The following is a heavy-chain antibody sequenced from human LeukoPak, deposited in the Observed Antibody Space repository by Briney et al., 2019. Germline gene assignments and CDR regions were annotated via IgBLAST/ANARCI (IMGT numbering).Heavy chain of an antibody. Sequence: GASVKVSCKASGYTFTSYTIHWVRQAPGQSLEWMGWISVGNGDSKCSQEFQGRVTLTRDTSATTAYLEVSSLRPEDMAVYYCARERGLRDAFDFWGQGTMVTVSS. D-gene: IGHD5/OR15-5a*01. J-gene: IGHJ3*01. CDR3: ARERGLRDAFDF. CDR1: GYTFTSYT. CDR2: ISVGNGDS. V-gene: IGHV1-3*03.